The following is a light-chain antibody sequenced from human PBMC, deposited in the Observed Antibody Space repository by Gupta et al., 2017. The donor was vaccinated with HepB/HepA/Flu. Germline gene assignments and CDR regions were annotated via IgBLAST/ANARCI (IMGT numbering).Light chain of an antibody. Sequence: QSALTQPASVSGSPGQSIAISCTGTSSDIGAYNSVSWYQQHPGKAPQLIIYDVNNRPSGVSNRFSGSKSGNTAFLIISGLQAEEEADYFCGSYTRSSTWLFGGGTKGTVL. CDR2: DVN. CDR1: SSDIGAYNS. V-gene: IGLV2-14*03. J-gene: IGLJ2*01. CDR3: GSYTRSSTWL.